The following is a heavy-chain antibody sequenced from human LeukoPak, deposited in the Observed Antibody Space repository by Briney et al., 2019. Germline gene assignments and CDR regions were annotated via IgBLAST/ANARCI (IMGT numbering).Heavy chain of an antibody. CDR1: GFAFSSYA. V-gene: IGHV3-23*01. CDR2: ISGSDGST. Sequence: GGSLRLSCVASGFAFSSYAMSWVRQAPGKGLEWISTISGSDGSTYYADSVKGRFTISRDNSKNTLYLQMNSLRAEDTAVYYCAKDKYDILTGYNYWGQGTLVTVSS. CDR3: AKDKYDILTGYNY. D-gene: IGHD3-9*01. J-gene: IGHJ4*02.